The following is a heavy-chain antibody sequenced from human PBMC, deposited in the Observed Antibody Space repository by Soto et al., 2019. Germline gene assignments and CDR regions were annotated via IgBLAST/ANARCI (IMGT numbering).Heavy chain of an antibody. CDR1: GFPFSGHW. Sequence: PGGSLRLSCAASGFPFSGHWMSWVRQAPGKGLEWVAHIKQDGSETFYVGSVKGRFTISRDNAKNSLYLQMNSLRAEDTAVYYCARDHYYCSGSYYRQQYYYYYGMDVWGQGTTVTVSS. J-gene: IGHJ6*02. D-gene: IGHD3-10*01. CDR2: IKQDGSET. CDR3: ARDHYYCSGSYYRQQYYYYYGMDV. V-gene: IGHV3-7*03.